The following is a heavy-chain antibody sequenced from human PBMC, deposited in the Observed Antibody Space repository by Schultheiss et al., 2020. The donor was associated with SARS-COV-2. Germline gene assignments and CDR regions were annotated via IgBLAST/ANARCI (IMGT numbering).Heavy chain of an antibody. CDR2: IKSKTDGGTT. CDR1: GFTFSNAW. Sequence: GGSLRLSCAASGFTFSNAWMSWVRQAPGKGLEWVGRIKSKTDGGTTDYAAPVKGRFTISRDDSKNTLYLQMNSLKTEDTAVYYCTTDLTVVRWGIVVVPAAITSDYWGQGTLVTVSS. D-gene: IGHD2-2*01. V-gene: IGHV3-15*01. CDR3: TTDLTVVRWGIVVVPAAITSDY. J-gene: IGHJ4*02.